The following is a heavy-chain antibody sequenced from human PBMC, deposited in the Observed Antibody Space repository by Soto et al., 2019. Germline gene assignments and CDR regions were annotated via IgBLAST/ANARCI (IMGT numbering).Heavy chain of an antibody. J-gene: IGHJ4*02. V-gene: IGHV3-53*01. CDR2: IYSGGYT. CDR1: GFTVSNNY. CDR3: STHPGGGGY. Sequence: EVQLVESGGGLIQPGGSLRLSCAVSGFTVSNNYMSWVRQAPGKGLEGVSVIYSGGYTAYGDSVKGRFTISRDNSKNTQYLQRNTLGAGAPGGFFCSTHPGGGGYWGQGTLVTVSS. D-gene: IGHD3-10*01.